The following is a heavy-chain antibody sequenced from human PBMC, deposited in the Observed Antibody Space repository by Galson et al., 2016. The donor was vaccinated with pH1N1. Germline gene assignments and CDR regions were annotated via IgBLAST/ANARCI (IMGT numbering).Heavy chain of an antibody. J-gene: IGHJ5*02. CDR1: GYTFTSYG. V-gene: IGHV1-18*01. CDR2: ISAYNGNT. CDR3: ARVAEWELGHWFDP. Sequence: SVKVSCKVSGYTFTSYGINWVRQAPGQGLEWMGWISAYNGNTNYAQKLQGRVTMTTDTSTSTAYMELRSLRSDDTAVYYCARVAEWELGHWFDPWGQGTLVTVSS. D-gene: IGHD1-26*01.